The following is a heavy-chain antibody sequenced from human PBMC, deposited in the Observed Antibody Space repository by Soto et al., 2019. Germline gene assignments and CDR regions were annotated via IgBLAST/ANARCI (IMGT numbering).Heavy chain of an antibody. Sequence: SETLSLTCTVSGGSISSSSYYLGWIRQPPGKGLEWIGSIYYSGSTYYNPSLKSRVTISVDTSKNQFSLKLSSVTAADTAVYYCASITIFGVFDYWGQGTLVTVSS. V-gene: IGHV4-39*01. CDR2: IYYSGST. CDR1: GGSISSSSYY. CDR3: ASITIFGVFDY. D-gene: IGHD3-3*01. J-gene: IGHJ4*02.